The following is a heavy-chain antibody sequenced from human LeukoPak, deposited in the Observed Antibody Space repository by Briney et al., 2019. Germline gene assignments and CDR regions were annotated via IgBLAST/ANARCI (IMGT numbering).Heavy chain of an antibody. CDR2: IYPGDSDT. CDR1: GYSFTSYW. D-gene: IGHD3-10*01. CDR3: PRHIWYGDYYYYGMDV. J-gene: IGHJ6*02. V-gene: IGHV5-51*01. Sequence: GESLKISGKGSGYSFTSYWIGWVRQMPGKGLEWMGIIYPGDSDTRYSPSFQGPVTISADKSISTAYLQWSSLKASDTAMYYCPRHIWYGDYYYYGMDVWGQGTTVTVSS.